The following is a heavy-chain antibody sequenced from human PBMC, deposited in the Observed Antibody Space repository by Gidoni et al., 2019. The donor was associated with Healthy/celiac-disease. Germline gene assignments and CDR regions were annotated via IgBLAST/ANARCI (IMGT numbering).Heavy chain of an antibody. V-gene: IGHV4-39*01. J-gene: IGHJ4*02. CDR2: IYYSGST. D-gene: IGHD5-18*01. CDR1: GGSISSSSYY. Sequence: QLQLQESGPGLVKPSETLSLTCTVSGGSISSSSYYWGWIRQPPGKGLEWIGSIYYSGSTYYNPSLKSRVTISVDTSKNQFSLKLSSVTAADTAVYYCAITDRGYSYGYDYWGQRTLVTVSS. CDR3: AITDRGYSYGYDY.